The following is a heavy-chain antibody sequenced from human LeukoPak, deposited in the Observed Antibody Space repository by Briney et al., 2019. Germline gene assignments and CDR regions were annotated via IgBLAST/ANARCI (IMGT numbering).Heavy chain of an antibody. V-gene: IGHV4-30-4*01. J-gene: IGHJ4*02. Sequence: SQTLSLTCTVSGGSISSGDYYWSWLRQPPGTGLEWIGYIYYSGSTYYNPSLKSRVTISVDTSKNQFSLKLSSVTAADTAVYYCARALYYSTTYIDYWGQGTLVTVSS. D-gene: IGHD3-10*01. CDR1: GGSISSGDYY. CDR3: ARALYYSTTYIDY. CDR2: IYYSGST.